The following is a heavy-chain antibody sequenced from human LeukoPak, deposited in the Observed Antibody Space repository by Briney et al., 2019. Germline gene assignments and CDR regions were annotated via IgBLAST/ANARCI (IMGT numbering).Heavy chain of an antibody. CDR3: AKSRKGGYVSAVVAAAIDL. V-gene: IGHV3-7*01. D-gene: IGHD2-15*01. CDR2: IKQDGSEK. J-gene: IGHJ4*02. CDR1: GFTFSSYW. Sequence: SGGSLRLSCAASGFTFSSYWMSWVRQAPGKGLEWVANIKQDGSEKYYVDSVKGRFTISRDNAKNSLYLQMNSLRIDDTAVCYCAKSRKGGYVSAVVAAAIDLWGQGALVTVSS.